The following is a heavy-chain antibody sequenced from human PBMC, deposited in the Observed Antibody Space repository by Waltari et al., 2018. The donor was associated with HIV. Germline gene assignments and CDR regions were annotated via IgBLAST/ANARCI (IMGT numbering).Heavy chain of an antibody. CDR3: TTDPSPDYYDTSGEGY. CDR2: IKSETEGGTT. J-gene: IGHJ4*02. V-gene: IGHV3-15*01. D-gene: IGHD3-22*01. Sequence: EVQLVESGGGLVKPGGSLRLSCAVSGFTFGNAWMTWVRQAPGKGLEWVGRIKSETEGGTTDYAAPVKGRFTISRDDSKNTLYLQMNSLKHEDTAVYYCTTDPSPDYYDTSGEGYWGQGTLVTVSS. CDR1: GFTFGNAW.